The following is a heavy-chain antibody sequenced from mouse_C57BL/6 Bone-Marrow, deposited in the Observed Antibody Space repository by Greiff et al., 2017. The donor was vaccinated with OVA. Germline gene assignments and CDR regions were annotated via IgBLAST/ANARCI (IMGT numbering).Heavy chain of an antibody. D-gene: IGHD1-1*01. CDR1: GYTFTSYG. J-gene: IGHJ1*03. Sequence: VQLQQSGAELARPGASVKLSCKASGYTFTSYGISWVKQRTGQGLEWIGEIYPRSGNTYYNEKFKGKATLTADKSSSTAYMELRSLTSEDSAVDFCAREPTVVAHGYFDVWGTGTTVTVSS. CDR3: AREPTVVAHGYFDV. V-gene: IGHV1-81*01. CDR2: IYPRSGNT.